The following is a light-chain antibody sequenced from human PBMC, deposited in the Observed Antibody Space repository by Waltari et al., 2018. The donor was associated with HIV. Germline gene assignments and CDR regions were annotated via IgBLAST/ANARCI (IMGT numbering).Light chain of an antibody. CDR3: QQYYSYPQA. CDR1: QEIGTY. CDR2: SAS. V-gene: IGKV1-8*01. J-gene: IGKJ2*01. Sequence: SPSSLSASTGDRVTISCRASQEIGTYLAWYQHKPGKVPELLMYSASTLQSGLPSRFNGSGSGTDFTLTIDCLQSEDFATYYCQQYYSYPQAFGQGTKLEIK.